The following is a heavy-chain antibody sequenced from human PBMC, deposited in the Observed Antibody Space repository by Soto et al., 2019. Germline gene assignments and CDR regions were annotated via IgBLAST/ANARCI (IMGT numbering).Heavy chain of an antibody. D-gene: IGHD6-13*01. V-gene: IGHV1-18*01. CDR1: GYTFTSYG. CDR3: ARAKQQLFLPAPDY. Sequence: ASVKVSCKGSGYTFTSYGISWVRQAPGQGLEWMGWISAYNGNTNYAQKLQGRVTMTTDTSTSTAYMELRSLRSDDTAVYYCARAKQQLFLPAPDYWGQGTLVTVSS. J-gene: IGHJ4*02. CDR2: ISAYNGNT.